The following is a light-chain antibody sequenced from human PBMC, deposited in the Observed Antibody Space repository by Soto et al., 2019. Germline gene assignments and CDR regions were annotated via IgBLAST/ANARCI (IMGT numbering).Light chain of an antibody. V-gene: IGKV3-20*01. CDR2: YSS. Sequence: ENVLTQSPGTLSLSPGERATLSCRTSQSVSSSYLAWYQHNTGQAPRLLIYYSSSRATDIPDRFSGSGSVTVFILTICRLEPEVFAVYYCQQYGSSSYTFGPGIKLEIK. CDR3: QQYGSSSYT. CDR1: QSVSSSY. J-gene: IGKJ2*01.